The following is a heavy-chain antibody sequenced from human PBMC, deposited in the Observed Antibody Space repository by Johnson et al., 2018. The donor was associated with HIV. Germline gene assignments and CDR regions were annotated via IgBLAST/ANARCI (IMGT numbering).Heavy chain of an antibody. CDR3: AKEDYYDSSGYKAQDAFDI. V-gene: IGHV3-23*04. J-gene: IGHJ3*02. CDR2: ISGSGGST. D-gene: IGHD3-22*01. Sequence: EVQLVESGGGLVQPGGSLRLSCAASGFTFSSYAMSWVRQAPGKGLEWVSAISGSGGSTYYADSVKGRFTISRDNSKNTLYLQMNSLRGEDTAVSYCAKEDYYDSSGYKAQDAFDIWGQGTMVTVSS. CDR1: GFTFSSYA.